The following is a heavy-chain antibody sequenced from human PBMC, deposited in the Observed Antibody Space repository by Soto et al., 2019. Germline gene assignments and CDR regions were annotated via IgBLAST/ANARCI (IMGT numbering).Heavy chain of an antibody. CDR3: ATDGQITTFGEASAPYALDV. V-gene: IGHV1-8*01. Sequence: ASVKVSCKASGYTFTSYDINWVRQAAGQGFEYLGWMNPNSGNTGYVKKFQGRVTMTRDTSMSTAYMELSSLRSEDTAVYYCATDGQITTFGEASAPYALDVWGQGTTVTVPS. CDR1: GYTFTSYD. J-gene: IGHJ6*02. CDR2: MNPNSGNT. D-gene: IGHD3-3*01.